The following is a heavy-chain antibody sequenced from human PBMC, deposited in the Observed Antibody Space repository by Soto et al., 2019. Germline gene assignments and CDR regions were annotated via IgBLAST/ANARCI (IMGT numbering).Heavy chain of an antibody. Sequence: PSETLSLTCTVSGGSISSYYWSWIRQPAGKGLEWIGRIYTSGSTNYNPSLKSRVTMSVDTSKNQFSLKLSSVTAADTAVYYCAREGYCSSTSGYTTYYYGMDVWGQGTTVTV. CDR3: AREGYCSSTSGYTTYYYGMDV. V-gene: IGHV4-4*07. J-gene: IGHJ6*02. CDR1: GGSISSYY. CDR2: IYTSGST. D-gene: IGHD2-2*02.